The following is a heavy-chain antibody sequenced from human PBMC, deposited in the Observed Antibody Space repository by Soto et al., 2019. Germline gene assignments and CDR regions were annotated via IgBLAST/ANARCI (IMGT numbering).Heavy chain of an antibody. CDR2: ISGNGEII. Sequence: PGGSLRLSCAASGFTFSDYYIHWIRRAPGKGLEWISYISGNGEIIQYAASARGRFTISRDNAENSVYLDMDSLRAEDTALFYCARDVDADFRTDFDYWGRGTLVTVSS. V-gene: IGHV3-11*01. CDR3: ARDVDADFRTDFDY. CDR1: GFTFSDYY. D-gene: IGHD4-17*01. J-gene: IGHJ4*02.